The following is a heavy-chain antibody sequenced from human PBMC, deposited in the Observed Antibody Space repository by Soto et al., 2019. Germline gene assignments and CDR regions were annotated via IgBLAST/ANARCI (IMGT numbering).Heavy chain of an antibody. V-gene: IGHV2-5*01. CDR2: IYWNDDK. J-gene: IGHJ5*02. CDR1: GFSLRTSGVG. D-gene: IGHD6-19*01. CDR3: AKSCSSGWYGWFDP. Sequence: QITLKESGPTLVKPTQTLTLTCIFSGFSLRTSGVGVGWIRHPPGKSLEWLGFIYWNDDKRYSPSLKSRLTITKDTSKNQVVLTMTNMDPVDTATYYCAKSCSSGWYGWFDPWGQGTLVTVSS.